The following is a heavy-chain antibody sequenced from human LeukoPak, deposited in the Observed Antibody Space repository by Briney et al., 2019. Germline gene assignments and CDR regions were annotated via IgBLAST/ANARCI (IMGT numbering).Heavy chain of an antibody. V-gene: IGHV1-69*02. CDR1: GGTFSIYI. CDR2: IIPILGIA. D-gene: IGHD2-21*02. CDR3: ARRTYCGGDCFSAFDI. J-gene: IGHJ3*02. Sequence: SVTVSFKASGGTFSIYIISWVRQAPGQGLEWMGRIIPILGIANYAQKFQGRVTITADKSTSAAYMELSSLRSEDTAVYYCARRTYCGGDCFSAFDIWGQGTMVTVSS.